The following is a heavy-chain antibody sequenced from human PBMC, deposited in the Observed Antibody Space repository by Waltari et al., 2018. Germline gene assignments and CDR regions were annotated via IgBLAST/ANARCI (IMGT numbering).Heavy chain of an antibody. V-gene: IGHV3-13*01. CDR3: AREAPTGGNDY. CDR2: IGTAGDT. J-gene: IGHJ4*02. CDR1: GFTFSSYD. Sequence: EVQLVESGGGLVQPGGSLRLSCAASGFTFSSYDMHWVRQATGKGLEWVSAIGTAGDTYYPGSVKGRFTISRENAKNSLYLQMNSLRAGDTAVYYCAREAPTGGNDYWGQGTLVTVSS. D-gene: IGHD7-27*01.